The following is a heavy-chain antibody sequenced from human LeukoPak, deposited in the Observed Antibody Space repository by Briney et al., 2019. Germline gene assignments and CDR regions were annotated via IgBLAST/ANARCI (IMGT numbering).Heavy chain of an antibody. CDR3: ARGQRGSYGSGSYSYFDY. Sequence: SETLSLTCAVYGGPFSGYYWSWIRQPPGKGLEWIGEINHSGSTNYNPSLKSRVTISVDTSKNQFSLKLSSVTAADTAVYYCARGQRGSYGSGSYSYFDYWGQGTLVTVSS. CDR2: INHSGST. CDR1: GGPFSGYY. D-gene: IGHD3-10*01. J-gene: IGHJ4*02. V-gene: IGHV4-34*01.